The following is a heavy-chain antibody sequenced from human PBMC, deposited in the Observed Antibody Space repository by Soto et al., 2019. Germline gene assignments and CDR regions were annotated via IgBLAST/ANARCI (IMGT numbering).Heavy chain of an antibody. Sequence: QLQMQESGPGLVKPSETLSLTCTVSGDSISSRNYYWGWIRQPPGKGLGWIGSVYYSVSTYYNPSLKSRVTISVDTSKNQLSLKLSSVTAADTAVYYCVRGSAPQAWGQGTLVTVSS. V-gene: IGHV4-39*02. J-gene: IGHJ5*02. CDR3: VRGSAPQA. CDR2: VYYSVST. CDR1: GDSISSRNYY.